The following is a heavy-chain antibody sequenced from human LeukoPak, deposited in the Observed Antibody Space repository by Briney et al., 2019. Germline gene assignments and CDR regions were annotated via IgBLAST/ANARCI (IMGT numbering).Heavy chain of an antibody. Sequence: PGGSLRLSCAASGFTVSSNNMNWVRQAPGKGLEWVSVIYSGGNTYYADSVKDRFTISRDNSKNTLYLQMSGLRTEDTAVYYCARGTENRSYGWGAFDIWGQGTMVTVSS. J-gene: IGHJ3*02. V-gene: IGHV3-66*01. CDR1: GFTVSSNN. D-gene: IGHD2-8*02. CDR3: ARGTENRSYGWGAFDI. CDR2: IYSGGNT.